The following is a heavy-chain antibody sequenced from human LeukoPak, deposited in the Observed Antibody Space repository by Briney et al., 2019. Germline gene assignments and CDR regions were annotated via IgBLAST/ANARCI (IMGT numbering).Heavy chain of an antibody. Sequence: GGSLRLSCVASGFTFNSYNMNWARQAPGKGLEWVSSISSSSSYMYSADSVEGRFTISRDNAKNSLYLHMNSLRVEDTAVYYCVRDRALDYWGQGTLVTVSS. V-gene: IGHV3-21*01. J-gene: IGHJ4*02. D-gene: IGHD3-16*02. CDR1: GFTFNSYN. CDR3: VRDRALDY. CDR2: ISSSSSYM.